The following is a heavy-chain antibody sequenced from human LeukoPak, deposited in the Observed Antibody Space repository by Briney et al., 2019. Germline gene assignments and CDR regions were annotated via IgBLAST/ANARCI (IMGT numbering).Heavy chain of an antibody. Sequence: SETLSLTCTVSGYSISSGYYWGWIRQPPGKGLEWIGNIYHSGSTYYNPSLNSRVTISVDTSKNQFSLKLSSVTAADTAVYYCARGSSGDYPPGNYWGQGTLVTVSS. CDR2: IYHSGST. V-gene: IGHV4-38-2*02. CDR1: GYSISSGYY. J-gene: IGHJ4*02. CDR3: ARGSSGDYPPGNY. D-gene: IGHD4-17*01.